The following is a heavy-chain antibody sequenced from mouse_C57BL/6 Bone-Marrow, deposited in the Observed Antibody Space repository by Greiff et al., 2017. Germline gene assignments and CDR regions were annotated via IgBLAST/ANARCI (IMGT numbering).Heavy chain of an antibody. V-gene: IGHV6-3*01. J-gene: IGHJ1*03. CDR3: PFHYYGSSYWYFDV. CDR1: GFTFSNYW. Sequence: EVKLVESGGGLVQPGGSKKLSCVASGFTFSNYWMNWVRQSPEKGLEWVAQIRLKSDNYATHYAESVKGRFTISRDDSKSSVYLQMNNLRAEDTGSYYCPFHYYGSSYWYFDVWCTGTTVTVSS. D-gene: IGHD1-1*01. CDR2: IRLKSDNYAT.